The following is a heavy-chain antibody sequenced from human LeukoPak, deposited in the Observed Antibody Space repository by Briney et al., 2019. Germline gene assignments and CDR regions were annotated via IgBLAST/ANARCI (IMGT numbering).Heavy chain of an antibody. CDR3: XXXXXAARYYYYYYMDV. V-gene: IGHV3-48*01. D-gene: IGHD6-6*01. CDR2: ISSSSSTI. J-gene: IGHJ6*03. Sequence: GGSLRLSCAASGFTFSSYSMNWVRQAPGKGLEWVSYISSSSSTIYYADSVKGRFTISRDNAKNSLYLQMNSLRAEDTAVYYXXXXXXAARYYYYYYMDVWGKGTTVTVSS. CDR1: GFTFSSYS.